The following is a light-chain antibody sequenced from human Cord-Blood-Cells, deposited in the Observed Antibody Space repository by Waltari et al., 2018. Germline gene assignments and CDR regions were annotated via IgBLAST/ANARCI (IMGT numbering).Light chain of an antibody. CDR2: DAS. Sequence: ETVLTHSPDTLSLSPGERATLSCRASQSVSSYLAWYQQKPGQAPRLLIYDASNRAPGIPARFSGSGSRTDFTLTIGSLEPEDFAVYYCQQRSNWPPIFTFGPGTKVDIK. J-gene: IGKJ3*01. V-gene: IGKV3-11*01. CDR1: QSVSSY. CDR3: QQRSNWPPIFT.